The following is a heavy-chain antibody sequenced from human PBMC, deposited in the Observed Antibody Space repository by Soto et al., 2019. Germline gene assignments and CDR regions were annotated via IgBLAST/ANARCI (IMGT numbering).Heavy chain of an antibody. CDR2: ISGSGSGT. CDR3: TTGSCSSTSCPYYYGMDV. CDR1: GFTFSSYS. V-gene: IGHV3-23*01. J-gene: IGHJ6*02. D-gene: IGHD2-2*01. Sequence: PGGSLRLSCAASGFTFSSYSIYWVRQAPGMGLEWVSGISGSGSGTYYADSVKGRFTISRDNSKNTLYLQMNSLRAEDTAVYYCTTGSCSSTSCPYYYGMDVWGQGTTVTVSS.